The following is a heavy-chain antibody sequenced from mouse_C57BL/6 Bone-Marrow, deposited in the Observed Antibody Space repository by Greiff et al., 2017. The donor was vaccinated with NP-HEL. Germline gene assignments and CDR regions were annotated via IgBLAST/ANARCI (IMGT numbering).Heavy chain of an antibody. D-gene: IGHD3-2*02. CDR2: INPSSGYT. Sequence: VKLMESGAELARPGASVKMSCKASGYTFTSYTMHWVKQRPGQGLEWIGYINPSSGYTKYNQKFKDKATLTADKTSSTAYMQLSSRTSEDSAVYYCARDSSHYRGQGTTLTVSS. J-gene: IGHJ2*01. CDR1: GYTFTSYT. CDR3: ARDSSHY. V-gene: IGHV1-4*01.